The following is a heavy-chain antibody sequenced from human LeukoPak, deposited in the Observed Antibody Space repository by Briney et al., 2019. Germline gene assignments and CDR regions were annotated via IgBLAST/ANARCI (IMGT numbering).Heavy chain of an antibody. J-gene: IGHJ4*02. V-gene: IGHV3-48*03. Sequence: GGSLGLSCAASGFTFSSYEMNWVRQAPGKGLEWVSYITSSGDTIYYADSVKGRFTISRDNAKNSLYLQMNSLRAEDTAVYYCARDPHYGSGSHWGQGTLVTVSS. CDR2: ITSSGDTI. CDR1: GFTFSSYE. D-gene: IGHD3-10*01. CDR3: ARDPHYGSGSH.